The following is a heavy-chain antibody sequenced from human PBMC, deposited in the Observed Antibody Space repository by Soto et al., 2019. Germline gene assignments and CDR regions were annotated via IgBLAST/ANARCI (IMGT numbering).Heavy chain of an antibody. CDR3: ARPLGDYYYGSGSYGMDV. J-gene: IGHJ6*02. V-gene: IGHV3-33*01. CDR1: GFTFSSYG. Sequence: QVQLVESGGGVVQPGRSLRLSCAASGFTFSSYGMHWVRQAPGKGLEWVAVIWYDGSNKYYADSVKGRFTISRDNSKNTLYLQMNSLRAEDTAVYYCARPLGDYYYGSGSYGMDVWGQGTTVTVSS. CDR2: IWYDGSNK. D-gene: IGHD3-10*01.